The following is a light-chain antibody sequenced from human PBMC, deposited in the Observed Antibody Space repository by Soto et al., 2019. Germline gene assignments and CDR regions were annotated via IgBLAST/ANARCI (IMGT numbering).Light chain of an antibody. V-gene: IGKV1-33*01. CDR3: QQYHNLPLT. CDR1: QDITNY. J-gene: IGKJ4*01. Sequence: DIPMTQSPSSLSASVGDRVTITCQASQDITNYVNWYFQKPGKAPKLLISAASNSETGVPSRFSGSGSGTHFTFTISSLQPEDIATYYCQQYHNLPLTFGGGTKVEIK. CDR2: AAS.